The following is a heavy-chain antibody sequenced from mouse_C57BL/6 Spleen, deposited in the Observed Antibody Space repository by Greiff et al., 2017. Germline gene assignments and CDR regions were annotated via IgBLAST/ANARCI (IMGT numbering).Heavy chain of an antibody. CDR3: ARGGTTEYYCAMDY. D-gene: IGHD1-1*01. Sequence: QVQLQQSGAELARPGASVKMSCKASGYTFTSYTMHWVKQRPGQGLEWIGYINPSSGYTKYNQKFKDKATLTADKSSSTAYMQLSSLTSEDSAVYYCARGGTTEYYCAMDYWGQGTSVTVSS. CDR2: INPSSGYT. CDR1: GYTFTSYT. V-gene: IGHV1-4*01. J-gene: IGHJ4*01.